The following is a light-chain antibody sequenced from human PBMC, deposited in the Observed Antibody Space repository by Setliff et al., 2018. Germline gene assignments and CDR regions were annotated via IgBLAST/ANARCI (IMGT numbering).Light chain of an antibody. CDR1: SSDVGGYNDVFRYNY. CDR2: EVT. J-gene: IGLJ2*01. V-gene: IGLV2-8*01. CDR3: SSYAGGNNFV. Sequence: QSVLAQPPSASGSPGQSVTISCTGASSDVGGYNDVFRYNYVSWYQQYPGKAPKLLISEVTKRPSGVPDRFSGSKSGNTAALTVSGLQAEDEADYYCSSYAGGNNFVFGGGTKGTVL.